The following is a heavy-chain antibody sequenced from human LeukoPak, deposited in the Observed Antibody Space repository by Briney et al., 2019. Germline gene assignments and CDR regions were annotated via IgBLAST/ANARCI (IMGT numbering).Heavy chain of an antibody. CDR2: IKQSGST. CDR1: GVSFSGYY. V-gene: IGHV4-34*01. Sequence: KPSETLSLTCAVYGVSFSGYYWSWVRQPPGKGLEWIGEIKQSGSTNYNPSLKSRVTISVDTSKNQFSLKLSSVTAADTAVYYCARGVGIISSYCGGGSCGPGYFDYWGEGTLVADSS. D-gene: IGHD2-15*01. CDR3: ARGVGIISSYCGGGSCGPGYFDY. J-gene: IGHJ4*02.